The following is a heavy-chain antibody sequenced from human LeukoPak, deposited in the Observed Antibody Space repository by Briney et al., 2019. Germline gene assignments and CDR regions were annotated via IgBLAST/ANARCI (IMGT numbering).Heavy chain of an antibody. J-gene: IGHJ4*02. D-gene: IGHD5-18*01. V-gene: IGHV1-69*13. Sequence: GASVKVSCKASGGTFSSYAISWVRQAPGQGLEWMGGIIPIFGTANYAQKFQGRVTITADESTSTAYMELSSLRSEDTAVYYCARGMWIQLWLLDYWGQGTLVTVSS. CDR1: GGTFSSYA. CDR3: ARGMWIQLWLLDY. CDR2: IIPIFGTA.